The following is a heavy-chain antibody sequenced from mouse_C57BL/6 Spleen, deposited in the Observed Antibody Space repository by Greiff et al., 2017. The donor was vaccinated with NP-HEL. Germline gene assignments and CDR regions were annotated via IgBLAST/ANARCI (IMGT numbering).Heavy chain of an antibody. CDR1: GYTFTSYW. CDR3: AREGGIYYDYDGFDY. D-gene: IGHD2-4*01. J-gene: IGHJ2*01. CDR2: INPSNGGT. V-gene: IGHV1-53*01. Sequence: QVQLQQPGTELVKPGASVKLSCKASGYTFTSYWMHWVKQRPGQGLEWIGNINPSNGGTNYNEKFKSKATLTVDKSSSTAYMQLSSLTSEDSAVYYCAREGGIYYDYDGFDYWGQGTTLTVSS.